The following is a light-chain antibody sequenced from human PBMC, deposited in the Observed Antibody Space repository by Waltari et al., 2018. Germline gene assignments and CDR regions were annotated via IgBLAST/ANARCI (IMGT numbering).Light chain of an antibody. Sequence: EIVMTQSPATLSVSTGERATLSCRASQSVSSSLAWYQQKPGQAPRLLIYGASTRATGVPARFSGSGSGTEFTLTISSLQSEDFAVYYCQQYINWPQTFGHGTEVDI. V-gene: IGKV3-15*01. CDR2: GAS. J-gene: IGKJ1*01. CDR1: QSVSSS. CDR3: QQYINWPQT.